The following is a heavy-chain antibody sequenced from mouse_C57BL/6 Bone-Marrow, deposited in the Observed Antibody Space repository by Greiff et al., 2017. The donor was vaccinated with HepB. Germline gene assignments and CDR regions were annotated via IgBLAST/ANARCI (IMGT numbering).Heavy chain of an antibody. V-gene: IGHV1-18*01. J-gene: IGHJ4*01. CDR2: INPNNGGT. CDR1: GYTFTDYN. D-gene: IGHD1-1*01. CDR3: ARKDYGSRPYAMDY. Sequence: EVQLQQSGPELVKPGASVKIPCKASGYTFTDYNMDWVKQSHGKSLEWIGDINPNNGGTIYNQKFKGKATLTVDKSSSTAYMELRSLTSEDTAVYYCARKDYGSRPYAMDYWGQGTSVTVSS.